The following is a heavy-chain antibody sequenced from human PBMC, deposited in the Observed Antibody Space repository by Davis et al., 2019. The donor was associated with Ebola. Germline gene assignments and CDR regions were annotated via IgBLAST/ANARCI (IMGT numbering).Heavy chain of an antibody. J-gene: IGHJ4*02. D-gene: IGHD4-17*01. CDR1: GLTFTTSW. V-gene: IGHV3-7*03. CDR3: AKVQATVTHNLNFDY. Sequence: GESLKISCVASGLTFTTSWMSWVRQAPGKGLEWVANINLDGNEKYYVDSVKGRFTISRDNAKNSLYLQMNSLRAEDTAVYYCAKVQATVTHNLNFDYWGQGTLVTVSS. CDR2: INLDGNEK.